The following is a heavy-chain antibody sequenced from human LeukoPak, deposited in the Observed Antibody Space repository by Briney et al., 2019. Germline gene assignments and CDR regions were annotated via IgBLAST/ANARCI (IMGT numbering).Heavy chain of an antibody. D-gene: IGHD3/OR15-3a*01. J-gene: IGHJ4*02. V-gene: IGHV4-34*01. CDR3: ARDLDNTGYDDDY. Sequence: SETLSLTCAVYGGSFSGYYWSWIRQPPGKGLEWIGEINHSGSTNYNPSLKSRVTISVDTSKNQFSLKLSSVTAADTAVYYCARDLDNTGYDDDYWGQGTLVTVSS. CDR1: GGSFSGYY. CDR2: INHSGST.